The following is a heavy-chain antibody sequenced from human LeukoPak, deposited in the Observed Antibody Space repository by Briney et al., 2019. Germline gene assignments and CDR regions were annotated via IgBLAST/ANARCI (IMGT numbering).Heavy chain of an antibody. CDR1: GSTFSSDA. D-gene: IGHD2-15*01. CDR2: IAPDGSNK. V-gene: IGHV3-30*04. CDR3: ARSGGPCGSGSSCYSDYCYGMDV. Sequence: GPLRHSYAAPGSTFSSDAMHWFRLAQVKWLERAPLIAPDGSNKYYVDSVKGRFTISRDNSKTTRYLQMNGLRAEDTAVYYCARSGGPCGSGSSCYSDYCYGMDVWGKGTTVTVSS. J-gene: IGHJ6*04.